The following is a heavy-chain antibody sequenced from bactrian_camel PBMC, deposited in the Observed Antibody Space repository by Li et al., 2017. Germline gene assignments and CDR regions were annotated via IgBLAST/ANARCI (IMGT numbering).Heavy chain of an antibody. V-gene: IGHV3S53*01. CDR2: LDGGGST. D-gene: IGHD1*01. Sequence: HVQLVESGGGPVPAGGSLRLSCADSGYIPSTYCMSWFRQALGKGREVVATLDGGGSTTYADSVKGRFTDSKANAKNTLYLQMNSLKLEDTAIYYCAADFDPEYWVRAICPETPTPDDFAYWGQGTQVTVS. J-gene: IGHJ6*01. CDR1: GYIPSTYC. CDR3: AADFDPEYWVRAICPETPTPDDFAY.